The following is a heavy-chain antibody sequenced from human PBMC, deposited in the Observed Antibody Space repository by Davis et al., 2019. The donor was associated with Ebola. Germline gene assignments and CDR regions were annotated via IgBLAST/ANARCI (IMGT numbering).Heavy chain of an antibody. Sequence: SETLSLTCTVSGGSINNFYWNWLRQPPGKGLEWIGNIFYSGSTNYNPSLERRVTILGDTSKKQFSLKLESVTAADTAMYYCASRRDDDWFEYWGQGILVTVSS. CDR2: IFYSGST. CDR3: ASRRDDDWFEY. V-gene: IGHV4-59*01. D-gene: IGHD2-21*01. CDR1: GGSINNFY. J-gene: IGHJ4*02.